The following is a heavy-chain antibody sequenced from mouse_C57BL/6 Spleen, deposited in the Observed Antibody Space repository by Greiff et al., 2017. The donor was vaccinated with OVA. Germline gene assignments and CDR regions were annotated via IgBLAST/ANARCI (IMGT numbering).Heavy chain of an antibody. Sequence: EVMLVEPGGDLVKPGGSLKLSCAASGFTFSSYGMSWVRQTPDKRLEWVATISSGGSYTYYPDSVKGRFTISRDNAKNTLYLQMSSLKSEDTAMYYGARHEGTTVVADFDYWGQGTTLTVAS. CDR2: ISSGGSYT. CDR1: GFTFSSYG. J-gene: IGHJ2*01. V-gene: IGHV5-6*02. CDR3: ARHEGTTVVADFDY. D-gene: IGHD1-1*01.